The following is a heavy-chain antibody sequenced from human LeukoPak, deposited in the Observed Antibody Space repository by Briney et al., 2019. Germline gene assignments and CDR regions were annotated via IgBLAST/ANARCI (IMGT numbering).Heavy chain of an antibody. CDR1: GFTFSSYA. J-gene: IGHJ3*02. D-gene: IGHD4-17*01. CDR2: ISGSGGST. CDR3: AKGDYGDYGSQAFDI. Sequence: PGGSLRLSCAASGFTFSSYAMSWVRQAPGKGLEWVSAISGSGGSTYYADSVKGRSTISRDNSKNTLYLQMNSLRAEDTAVYYCAKGDYGDYGSQAFDIWGQGTMVTVSS. V-gene: IGHV3-23*01.